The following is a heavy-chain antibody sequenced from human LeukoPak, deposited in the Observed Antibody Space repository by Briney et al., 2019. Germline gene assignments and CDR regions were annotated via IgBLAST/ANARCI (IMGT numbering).Heavy chain of an antibody. CDR3: ARDPVGAIGYGMDV. D-gene: IGHD1-26*01. Sequence: GGSLRLSCAASGFTVSSNYTNWVRQAPGKGLEWVSVIYSGGSTIYADSVKGRFTISRDSSKNTLYLQMNSLRAEDTAVYYCARDPVGAIGYGMDVWGQGTTVTVSS. J-gene: IGHJ6*02. V-gene: IGHV3-66*01. CDR2: IYSGGST. CDR1: GFTVSSNY.